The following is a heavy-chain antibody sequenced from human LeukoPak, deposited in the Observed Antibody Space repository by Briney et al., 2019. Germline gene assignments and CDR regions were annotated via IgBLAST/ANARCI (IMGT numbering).Heavy chain of an antibody. CDR2: INPSGGST. CDR1: GYTFTSYY. CDR3: ARGLYYGSGRRYYYYMDV. J-gene: IGHJ6*03. V-gene: IGHV1-46*01. D-gene: IGHD3-10*01. Sequence: GASVKVSCKASGYTFTSYYMHWVRQAPGQGLEWMGIINPSGGSTSYAQKFQGRVTISVDTSKNQFSLKLSSVTAADTAVYYCARGLYYGSGRRYYYYMDVWGKGTTVTISS.